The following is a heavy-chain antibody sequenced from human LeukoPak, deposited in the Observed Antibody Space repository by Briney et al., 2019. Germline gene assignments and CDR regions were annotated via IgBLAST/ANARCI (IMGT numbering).Heavy chain of an antibody. V-gene: IGHV3-73*01. D-gene: IGHD4-17*01. CDR3: TTMTTVDY. J-gene: IGHJ4*02. Sequence: GGSLRLSCAASGFTFSGSAMHWVRQATGKGLEWVGRIRSKANSYATAYAASVKGRFTISRDDSKNTAYLQMNSLKTEDTAVYYCTTMTTVDYWGQGTLVTVSS. CDR2: IRSKANSYAT. CDR1: GFTFSGSA.